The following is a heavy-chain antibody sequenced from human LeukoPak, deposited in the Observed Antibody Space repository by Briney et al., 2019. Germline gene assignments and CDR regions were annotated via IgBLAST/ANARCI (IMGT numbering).Heavy chain of an antibody. CDR1: GGSISSYY. CDR2: IYYSGST. V-gene: IGHV4-59*01. CDR3: ARRGYCSSTSCWFGYFDY. D-gene: IGHD2-2*01. J-gene: IGHJ4*02. Sequence: SETLPLTCTVSGGSISSYYWSWIQQPPGKGLEWIGYIYYSGSTNYNPSLKSRVTISVDTSKNQFSLKLSSVTAADTAVYYCARRGYCSSTSCWFGYFDYWGQGTLVTVSS.